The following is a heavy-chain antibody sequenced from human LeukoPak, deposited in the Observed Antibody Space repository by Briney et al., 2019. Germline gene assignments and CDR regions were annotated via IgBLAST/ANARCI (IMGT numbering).Heavy chain of an antibody. CDR1: GGTFSSYA. CDR3: ARGANYYDSSGYYPAPEYFQH. CDR2: IIPIFGTA. J-gene: IGHJ1*01. V-gene: IGHV1-69*05. Sequence: ASVKDSCKASGGTFSSYAISWVRQAPGQGLEWMGGIIPIFGTANYAQKFQGRVTITTDESTSTAYMELSSLRSEDTAVYYCARGANYYDSSGYYPAPEYFQHWGQGTLVTISS. D-gene: IGHD3-22*01.